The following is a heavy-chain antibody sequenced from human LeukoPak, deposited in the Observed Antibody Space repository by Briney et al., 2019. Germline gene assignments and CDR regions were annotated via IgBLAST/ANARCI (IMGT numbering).Heavy chain of an antibody. Sequence: GRSLRLSCAASGFTFSSYGMHWVRQAPGKGLEWVAVTSYDGSNKYYADSVKGRFTTSRDNFKNTLYLEMNSLRAEDTAVYYCAKEWQQMFFDIWGQGTMVIVSS. CDR2: TSYDGSNK. J-gene: IGHJ3*02. D-gene: IGHD6-13*01. CDR3: AKEWQQMFFDI. V-gene: IGHV3-30*18. CDR1: GFTFSSYG.